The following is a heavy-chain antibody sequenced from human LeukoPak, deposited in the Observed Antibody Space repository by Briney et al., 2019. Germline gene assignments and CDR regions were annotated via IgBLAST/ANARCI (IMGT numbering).Heavy chain of an antibody. J-gene: IGHJ4*02. CDR3: ARVGDYGDYFDY. CDR2: IYHSAST. D-gene: IGHD4-17*01. Sequence: SETLSLTCAVSGGSISSGGYSWSWIRQPPGKGLEWIGYIYHSASTYYNPPLKSRVTISVDRSKNQFSLKLSPVTAADTAVYYCARVGDYGDYFDYWGQGTLVTVSS. V-gene: IGHV4-30-2*01. CDR1: GGSISSGGYS.